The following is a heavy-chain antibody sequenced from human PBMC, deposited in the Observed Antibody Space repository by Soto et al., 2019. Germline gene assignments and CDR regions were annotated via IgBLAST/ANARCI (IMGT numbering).Heavy chain of an antibody. CDR2: ISGTGGNT. J-gene: IGHJ3*02. CDR3: AKYYDSSGRIAFDI. Sequence: GSLRLSCAASRFTFTSYAMSWVRQAPGKGLEWVSVISGTGGNTYHADSVKGRFTISRDNSKNTVYLQMNSLRAEDTAVYYCAKYYDSSGRIAFDIWGQGTMVTVSS. D-gene: IGHD3-22*01. CDR1: RFTFTSYA. V-gene: IGHV3-23*01.